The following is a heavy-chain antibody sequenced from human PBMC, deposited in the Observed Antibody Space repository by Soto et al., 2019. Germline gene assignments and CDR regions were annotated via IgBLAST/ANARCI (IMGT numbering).Heavy chain of an antibody. CDR1: GGSINNYY. J-gene: IGHJ5*02. Sequence: KPSETLSLTCIVTGGSINNYYWSWFRQSAGKGLEWIGRVFTTGTTDYNPSLKGRVTISVDTSKNQFSLSLRSVTAADTAIYYCARDFNSIFDDFADMRWNFDPWGQGTLVTVSS. CDR3: ARDFNSIFDDFADMRWNFDP. V-gene: IGHV4-4*07. D-gene: IGHD3-3*02. CDR2: VFTTGTT.